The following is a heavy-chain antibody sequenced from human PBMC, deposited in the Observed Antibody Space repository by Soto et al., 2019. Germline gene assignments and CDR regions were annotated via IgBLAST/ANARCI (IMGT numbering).Heavy chain of an antibody. Sequence: QVQLVQSGAEVKKPGSSVKVSCKASGGTFSSYAISWVRQAPGQGLEWMGGIIPIFGTANYAQKFQGRVAITAXXSXSXXYMELSSLRSEDTAVYYCARDHGEYSSGWHNWFDPWGQGTLVTVSS. CDR2: IIPIFGTA. V-gene: IGHV1-69*12. CDR1: GGTFSSYA. J-gene: IGHJ5*02. D-gene: IGHD6-19*01. CDR3: ARDHGEYSSGWHNWFDP.